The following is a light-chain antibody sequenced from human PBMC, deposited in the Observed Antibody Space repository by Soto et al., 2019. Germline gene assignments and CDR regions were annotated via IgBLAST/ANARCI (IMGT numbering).Light chain of an antibody. CDR1: SSDVGAYDY. J-gene: IGLJ1*01. CDR3: SSFAGSNNFPYV. CDR2: EIN. Sequence: QSVLTQPPSASGSPGQSVTISCTGTSSDVGAYDYVSWYQQHPGKAPKLMIYEINKRPSGVPDRFSGSKSGNTASLTVSGLRAEDEADYYCSSFAGSNNFPYVFGTGTKVTVL. V-gene: IGLV2-8*01.